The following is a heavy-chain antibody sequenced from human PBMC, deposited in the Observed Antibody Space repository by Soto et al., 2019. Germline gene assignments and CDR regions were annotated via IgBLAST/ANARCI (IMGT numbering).Heavy chain of an antibody. J-gene: IGHJ6*02. Sequence: PSETLSLTCTVSGGSISSGGYYWSWIRQHPGKGLEWIGYIYYSGSTYYNPSLESRVTISVDTSKNQFSLKLSSVTAADTAVYYCTRAGPRWGPDYYGMDVWGQGTTVTVSS. V-gene: IGHV4-31*03. CDR1: GGSISSGGYY. CDR2: IYYSGST. CDR3: TRAGPRWGPDYYGMDV. D-gene: IGHD1-26*01.